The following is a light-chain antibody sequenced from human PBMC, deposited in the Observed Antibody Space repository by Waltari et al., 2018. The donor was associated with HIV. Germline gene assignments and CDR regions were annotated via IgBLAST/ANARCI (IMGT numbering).Light chain of an antibody. CDR3: SAWDITLSAWV. V-gene: IGLV10-54*01. CDR1: NKNVSNQG. CDR2: RNS. J-gene: IGLJ3*02. Sequence: QAGQTQPHTPSEDQRQNATNTCTRNNKNVSNQGTLWLKQHRGRPPKVIFYRNSVRPSGSPERISASRSGNTASLTITGLQSEDEADYYCSAWDITLSAWVFGGGTHLTV.